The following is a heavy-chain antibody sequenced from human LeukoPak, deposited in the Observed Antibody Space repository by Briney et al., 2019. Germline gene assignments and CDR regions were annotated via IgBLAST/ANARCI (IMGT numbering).Heavy chain of an antibody. V-gene: IGHV4-39*01. Sequence: SETLSLTCTVSGGSISSSSYYWGWIRQPPGKGLEWIGSIYYSGSTYYNPSLKSRVTISVDTSKNQFSLKLSSVTAADTAVYYCARHDRKRTGYWFDPWGQGTLVTVSS. CDR3: ARHDRKRTGYWFDP. CDR2: IYYSGST. D-gene: IGHD3/OR15-3a*01. J-gene: IGHJ5*02. CDR1: GGSISSSSYY.